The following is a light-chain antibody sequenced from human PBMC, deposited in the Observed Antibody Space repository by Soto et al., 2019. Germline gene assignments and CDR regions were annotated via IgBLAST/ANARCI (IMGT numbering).Light chain of an antibody. CDR1: QSVSSN. V-gene: IGKV3-15*01. CDR3: QQYNNWPLT. CDR2: GAS. Sequence: EKVMTQSPATLSVSPGERATLSCRASQSVSSNLAWYQQKPGKAPRLLIYGASTRATGIPARFSGSGSGTEFTLTISSLQSEDFAVYYCQQYNNWPLTFGQGTKLEIK. J-gene: IGKJ2*01.